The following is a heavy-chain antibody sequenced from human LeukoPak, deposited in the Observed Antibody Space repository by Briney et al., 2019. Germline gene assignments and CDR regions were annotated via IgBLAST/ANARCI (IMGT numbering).Heavy chain of an antibody. J-gene: IGHJ4*02. CDR1: GYTFTSYG. Sequence: GASVKVSCKASGYTFTSYGISWVRQAPGQGLEWMGWISAYNGNTNYAQKLQGRVTMTTDTSTSTAYMELRSLRSDDTAVYYCARDLWGLGYCSSTSCYPDYWGQGTLVTVSS. V-gene: IGHV1-18*01. CDR3: ARDLWGLGYCSSTSCYPDY. D-gene: IGHD2-2*01. CDR2: ISAYNGNT.